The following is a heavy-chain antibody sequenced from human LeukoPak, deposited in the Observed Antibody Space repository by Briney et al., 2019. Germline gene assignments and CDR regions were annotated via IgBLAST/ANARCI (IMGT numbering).Heavy chain of an antibody. V-gene: IGHV4-59*12. J-gene: IGHJ4*02. D-gene: IGHD2-8*02. CDR1: GGSISSYY. CDR3: VREAAGGDY. Sequence: SETLSLTRTVSGGSISSYYWSWIRQPPGKGLEWIGYIYYSGSTNYNPSLKSRVTISVDTSKNQFSLKLSSVTAADTAVYYCVREAAGGDYWGQGTLVTVSS. CDR2: IYYSGST.